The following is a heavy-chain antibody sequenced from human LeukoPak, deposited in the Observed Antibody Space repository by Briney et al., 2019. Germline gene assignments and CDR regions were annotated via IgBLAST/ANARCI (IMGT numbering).Heavy chain of an antibody. Sequence: PAASVKVSCKASGYTFTSYDINWVRQATGQGLEWMGWMNPNSGNTGYAQKFQGRVTMTRNTSISTAYMELSSLRSEDTAVYYCARRKKWELHADCWGQGTLVTVSS. CDR1: GYTFTSYD. J-gene: IGHJ4*02. V-gene: IGHV1-8*01. CDR3: ARRKKWELHADC. CDR2: MNPNSGNT. D-gene: IGHD1-26*01.